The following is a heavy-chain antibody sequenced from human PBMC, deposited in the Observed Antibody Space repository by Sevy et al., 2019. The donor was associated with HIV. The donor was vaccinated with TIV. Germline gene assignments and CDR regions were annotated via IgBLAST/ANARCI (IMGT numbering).Heavy chain of an antibody. CDR3: ARDYMLNLWRGYFVS. CDR2: ISGSGETT. D-gene: IGHD3-3*01. V-gene: IGHV3-23*01. CDR1: GLTFNSHA. J-gene: IGHJ4*02. Sequence: GGSLRLSCAASGLTFNSHAMSWVRQPPGRGLEWVSAISGSGETTVYADSARGRFTISRDNSRNTLFLVMNSLRAEDTAVYYCARDYMLNLWRGYFVSWGQGALVTVSS.